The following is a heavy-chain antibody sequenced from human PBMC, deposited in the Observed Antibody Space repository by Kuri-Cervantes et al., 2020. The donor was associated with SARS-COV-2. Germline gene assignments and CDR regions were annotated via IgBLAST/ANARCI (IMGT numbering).Heavy chain of an antibody. D-gene: IGHD4-23*01. CDR1: GFTVSSNY. Sequence: GESLKIPCSASGFTVSSNYMSLVRQAPGKGLEWVSVIYSGGSTYYVDSVKGRFTISSDNAKNSLYLQMNSLSDEDTDVYYCARCARLRWDFDYWGQGTLVTVSS. V-gene: IGHV3-53*01. CDR3: ARCARLRWDFDY. J-gene: IGHJ4*02. CDR2: IYSGGST.